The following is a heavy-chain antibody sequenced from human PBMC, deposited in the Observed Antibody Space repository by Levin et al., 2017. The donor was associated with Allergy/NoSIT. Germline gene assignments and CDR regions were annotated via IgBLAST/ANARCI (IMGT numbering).Heavy chain of an antibody. D-gene: IGHD6-13*01. J-gene: IGHJ5*02. CDR3: ARQGDSSSWYRWFDP. CDR2: IDPSDSYT. CDR1: GYSFTSHW. Sequence: LGESLKISCKGSGYSFTSHWISWVRQMPGKGLEWMGRIDPSDSYTNYSPSFQGHVTISADKSISTAYLQWSSLKASDTAMYYCARQGDSSSWYRWFDPWGQGTLVTVSS. V-gene: IGHV5-10-1*01.